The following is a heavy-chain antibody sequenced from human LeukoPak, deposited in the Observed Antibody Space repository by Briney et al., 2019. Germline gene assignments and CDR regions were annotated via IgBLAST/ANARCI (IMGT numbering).Heavy chain of an antibody. V-gene: IGHV3-30*02. Sequence: GGSLRLSCAASGFTFSSYGMHWVRQAPGKGLEWVAFIRYDGSNKYYADSVKGRFTISRDNSKNTLYLQMNSLGAEDTAVYYCARDDYYGSGDGYWGQGTLVTVSS. CDR2: IRYDGSNK. J-gene: IGHJ4*02. CDR3: ARDDYYGSGDGY. CDR1: GFTFSSYG. D-gene: IGHD3-10*01.